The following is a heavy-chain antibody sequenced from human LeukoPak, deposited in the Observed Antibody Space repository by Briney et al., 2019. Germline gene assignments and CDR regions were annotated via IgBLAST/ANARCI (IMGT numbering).Heavy chain of an antibody. J-gene: IGHJ4*02. CDR2: VDTDGSGT. V-gene: IGHV3-74*01. Sequence: GGSLRLSCEASGITFNHYWLHWVRQAPGKGLVWVSRVDTDGSGTIYADSVKGRFTVSRDNAKNTLYLQMISLRAEDTAVYYCARGGYSSGLDYWGQGILVAVSS. CDR3: ARGGYSSGLDY. CDR1: GITFNHYW. D-gene: IGHD6-19*01.